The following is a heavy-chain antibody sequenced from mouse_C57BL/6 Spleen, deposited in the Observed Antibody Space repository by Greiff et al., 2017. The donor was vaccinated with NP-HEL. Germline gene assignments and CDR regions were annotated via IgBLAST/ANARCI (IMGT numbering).Heavy chain of an antibody. Sequence: EVKLMESGGGLVKPGGSLKLSCAASGFTFSDYGMHWVRQAPENGLEWVAYISSGSRTLYYADTVKGRFTISRDNAKNTLFLQMTSLRSEDTAMYYCARRYGSSYWYFDVWGTGTTVTVSS. V-gene: IGHV5-17*01. CDR3: ARRYGSSYWYFDV. J-gene: IGHJ1*03. CDR2: ISSGSRTL. D-gene: IGHD1-1*01. CDR1: GFTFSDYG.